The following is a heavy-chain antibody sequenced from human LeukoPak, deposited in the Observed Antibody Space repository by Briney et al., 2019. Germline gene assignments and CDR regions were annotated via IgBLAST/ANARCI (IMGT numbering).Heavy chain of an antibody. V-gene: IGHV3-23*01. CDR1: GFTFSSYA. D-gene: IGHD6-13*01. CDR2: ISGSGGST. CDR3: ARFTAAPYYFDY. Sequence: GGSLRLSCAASGFTFSSYAMSWVRQAPGKGLEWVSAISGSGGSTYYADSVKGRFTISRDNSKNTLYLQMNSLRAEDTAVYYCARFTAAPYYFDYWGRGTLVTVSS. J-gene: IGHJ4*02.